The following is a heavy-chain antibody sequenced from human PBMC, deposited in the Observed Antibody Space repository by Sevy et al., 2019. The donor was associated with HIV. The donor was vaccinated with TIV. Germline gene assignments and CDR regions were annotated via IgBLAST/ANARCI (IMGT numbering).Heavy chain of an antibody. J-gene: IGHJ2*01. CDR2: VSSSGGSS. CDR3: AKGGLHRLDWYFDL. CDR1: GFTFSNYA. D-gene: IGHD6-25*01. V-gene: IGHV3-23*01. Sequence: GGSLRLSCTASGFTFSNYAMSWVRQAPGKGLEWVSVVSSSGGSSYDADSVEGRFTISRDNSKNTLYLQMKNLRAEDTALYYCAKGGLHRLDWYFDLWGRGTPVTVSS.